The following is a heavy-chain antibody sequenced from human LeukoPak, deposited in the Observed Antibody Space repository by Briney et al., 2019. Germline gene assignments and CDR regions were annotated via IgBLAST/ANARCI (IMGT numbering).Heavy chain of an antibody. J-gene: IGHJ5*02. V-gene: IGHV4-34*01. D-gene: IGHD3-10*01. Sequence: SETLSLTCAVYGGSFSGYYWSWIRQPPGKGLEWIGEINHSGSTNYNPSLKSRVTISVDTFKNQFSLKLSSVTAADTAVYYCARRLLWFGELLWRVNWFDPWGQGTLVTVSS. CDR3: ARRLLWFGELLWRVNWFDP. CDR1: GGSFSGYY. CDR2: INHSGST.